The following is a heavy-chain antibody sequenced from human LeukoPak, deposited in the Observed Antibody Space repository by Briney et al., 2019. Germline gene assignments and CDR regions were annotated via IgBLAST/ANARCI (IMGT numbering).Heavy chain of an antibody. CDR1: GFTFSSYG. CDR3: ARDACSSTSCYTPFDY. Sequence: GGSLRLSCAASGFTFSSYGMHWVRQAPGKGLELVAVISYDGSNKYYADSVKGRFTISRDNAKNSLYLQMNSLRAEDTAVYYCARDACSSTSCYTPFDYWGQGTLVTVSS. J-gene: IGHJ4*02. D-gene: IGHD2-2*02. V-gene: IGHV3-30*03. CDR2: ISYDGSNK.